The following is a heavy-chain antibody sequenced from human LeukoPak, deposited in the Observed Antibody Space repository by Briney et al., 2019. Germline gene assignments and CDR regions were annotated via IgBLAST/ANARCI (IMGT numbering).Heavy chain of an antibody. D-gene: IGHD6-19*01. J-gene: IGHJ4*02. Sequence: ASVKVSCKASGYTFTGYYMHWVRQAPGQGLEWMGWINPNSGGTNYAQKFQGRVTMTRDTSISTAYMELSRLRSDDTAVYYCAGIPSSGWTKRLYYFDYWGQGTLVTVSS. V-gene: IGHV1-2*02. CDR2: INPNSGGT. CDR1: GYTFTGYY. CDR3: AGIPSSGWTKRLYYFDY.